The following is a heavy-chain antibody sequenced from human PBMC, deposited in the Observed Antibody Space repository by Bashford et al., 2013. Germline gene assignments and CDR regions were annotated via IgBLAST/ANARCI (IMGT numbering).Heavy chain of an antibody. V-gene: IGHV5-51*01. J-gene: IGHJ4*02. Sequence: WVRQMPGKGLEWMGIIYPGDSDTRYSPSFQGQVTISADKSISTAYLQWSSLKASDTAMYYCARHDSSGLFDYWGQGTLVTVSS. CDR2: IYPGDSDT. D-gene: IGHD6-19*01. CDR3: ARHDSSGLFDY.